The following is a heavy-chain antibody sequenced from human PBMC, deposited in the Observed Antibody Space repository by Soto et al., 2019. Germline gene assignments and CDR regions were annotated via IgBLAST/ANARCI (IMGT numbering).Heavy chain of an antibody. D-gene: IGHD2-15*01. CDR1: GGTFSSYT. CDR2: IIPILGIA. V-gene: IGHV1-69*04. Sequence: ASVKVSCKASGGTFSSYTISWVRQAPGQGLEWMGRIIPILGIANYAQKFQGRVTITADKSTSTAYMELSSLRSEDTAVYYCAREVVHCSGGSCYCDYWGQGTLVTVSS. J-gene: IGHJ4*02. CDR3: AREVVHCSGGSCYCDY.